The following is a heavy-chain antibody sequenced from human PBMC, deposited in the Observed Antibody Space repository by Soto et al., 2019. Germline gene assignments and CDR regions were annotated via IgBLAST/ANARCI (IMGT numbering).Heavy chain of an antibody. CDR3: ARDLEPLSGSYYYYYYGMDV. V-gene: IGHV3-66*01. D-gene: IGHD1-26*01. Sequence: GGSLRLSCAASGFTFDDYAMHWVRQAPGKGLEWVSVIYSGGSTYYADSVKGRFTISRDNSKNTLYLQMNSLRAEDTAVYYCARDLEPLSGSYYYYYYGMDVWGQGTTVTVSS. J-gene: IGHJ6*02. CDR2: IYSGGST. CDR1: GFTFDDYA.